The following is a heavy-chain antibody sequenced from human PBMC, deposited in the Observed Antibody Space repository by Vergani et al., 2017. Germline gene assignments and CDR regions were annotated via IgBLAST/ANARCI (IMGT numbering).Heavy chain of an antibody. CDR2: IYYSGST. V-gene: IGHV4-34*01. J-gene: IGHJ4*02. D-gene: IGHD5-18*01. CDR1: GGSFSGYY. CDR3: ARGRFDSYGSGDFDY. Sequence: QVQLQQWGAGLLKPSETLSLTCAVYGGSFSGYYWSWIRQPPGKGLEWIGYIYYSGSTYYNPSLKSRVIISVDTSKNQFSLKLSSVTAADTAVYYCARGRFDSYGSGDFDYWGQGTLVTVSS.